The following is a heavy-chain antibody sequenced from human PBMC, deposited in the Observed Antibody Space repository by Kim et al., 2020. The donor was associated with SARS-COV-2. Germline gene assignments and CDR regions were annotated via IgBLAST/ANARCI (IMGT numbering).Heavy chain of an antibody. CDR3: FVGDYNYMDV. Sequence: GGSLRLSCAASGFTFDDYAMHWVRQAPGKGLEWVSLISGDGGSTYYADSVKGRFTISRDNSKNSLYLQMNSLRTEDTALYYCFVGDYNYMDVWGKGTTVT. CDR1: GFTFDDYA. CDR2: ISGDGGST. J-gene: IGHJ6*03. D-gene: IGHD2-21*01. V-gene: IGHV3-43*02.